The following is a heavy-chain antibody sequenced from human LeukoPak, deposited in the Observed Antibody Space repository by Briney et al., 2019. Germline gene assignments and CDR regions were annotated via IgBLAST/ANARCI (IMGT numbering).Heavy chain of an antibody. V-gene: IGHV3-23*01. CDR2: ISGNGGTT. CDR1: GFTFSSYA. Sequence: LAGGSLRLSCAASGFTFSSYAIIWVRQAPGKGLEWVSAISGNGGTTLYADSVKGRFTISRDNSKSTVFLEMNRLRAEDTAIYYCAKDGGDCTATSCYYYYGMDVWGQGTTVTVSS. J-gene: IGHJ6*02. CDR3: AKDGGDCTATSCYYYYGMDV. D-gene: IGHD2-21*01.